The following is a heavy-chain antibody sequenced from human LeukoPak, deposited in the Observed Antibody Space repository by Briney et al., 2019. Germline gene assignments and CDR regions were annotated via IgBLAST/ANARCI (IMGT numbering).Heavy chain of an antibody. V-gene: IGHV4-4*07. J-gene: IGHJ5*02. CDR3: ARAMNRSGDYLGFDP. Sequence: PSETLSLTCTVSGGSISGYYWSWIRQPAGKGLEWIGRIYTSGSTNYNPSLKSRVTMSVDTSKNQFSLKLTSMTAADTAVYYCARAMNRSGDYLGFDPWGLGIVVTVSS. CDR1: GGSISGYY. D-gene: IGHD3-3*01. CDR2: IYTSGST.